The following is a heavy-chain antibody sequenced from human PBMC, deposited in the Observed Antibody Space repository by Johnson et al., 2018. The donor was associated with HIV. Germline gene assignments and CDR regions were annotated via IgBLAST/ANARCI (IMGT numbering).Heavy chain of an antibody. CDR2: INWNGGSI. CDR3: AKVGGYSGYGHLEAFDI. D-gene: IGHD5-12*01. V-gene: IGHV3-20*04. J-gene: IGHJ3*02. CDR1: GFTFDDYG. Sequence: VQLVASAGGVVRPGGSLRLSCAASGFTFDDYGMSWVRPAPGKGLEWVSGINWNGGSIGYADSVKGRFTISRDNAKNSLYLQMNSLRAEDTALYYCAKVGGYSGYGHLEAFDIWGQGTMVTVSS.